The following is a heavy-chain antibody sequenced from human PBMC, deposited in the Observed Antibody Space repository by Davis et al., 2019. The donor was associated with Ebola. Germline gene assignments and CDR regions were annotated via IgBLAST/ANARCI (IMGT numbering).Heavy chain of an antibody. J-gene: IGHJ2*01. Sequence: GESLKISCAASGFIVSDKYMSWVRQAPGKGLEWVSSISSSSNYIYYADSVKGRFTVSRDNAKNSLYLQMNSLRAEDTAVYYCVRDPALVVTGGGWFFGLWGRGTLVTVSS. D-gene: IGHD2-21*02. CDR1: GFIVSDKY. V-gene: IGHV3-21*01. CDR3: VRDPALVVTGGGWFFGL. CDR2: ISSSSNYI.